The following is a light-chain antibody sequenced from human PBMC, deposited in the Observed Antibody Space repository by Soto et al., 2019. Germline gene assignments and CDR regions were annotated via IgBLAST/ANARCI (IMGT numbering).Light chain of an antibody. V-gene: IGLV2-14*03. CDR2: DVG. J-gene: IGLJ1*01. Sequence: TPPAWVSGSPAQSITISCTITNSDVGAYRYVSWYQQYPGKAPKLLIYDVGARPSGISDRLSASKSGNTASLTLSGLQAEDEADYYCSSSAAFTTYVFGSETQVTVL. CDR1: NSDVGAYRY. CDR3: SSSAAFTTYV.